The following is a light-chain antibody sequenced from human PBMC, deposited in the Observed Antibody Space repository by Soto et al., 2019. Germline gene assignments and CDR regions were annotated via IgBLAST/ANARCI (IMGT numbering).Light chain of an antibody. CDR1: SSNIGAGYD. CDR3: QSYDSSLSAWV. V-gene: IGLV1-40*01. J-gene: IGLJ3*02. Sequence: QSVLTQPPSVSGAPGQRVTISCPGSSSNIGAGYDVHWYQQVPGTAPKLLISGNNNRPSGVPDRFSGSKSGTSASLAITGRQAEDEADYYCQSYDSSLSAWVFGGGTKLTVL. CDR2: GNN.